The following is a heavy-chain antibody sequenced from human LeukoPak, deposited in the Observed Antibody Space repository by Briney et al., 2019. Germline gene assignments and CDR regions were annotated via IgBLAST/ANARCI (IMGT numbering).Heavy chain of an antibody. J-gene: IGHJ6*03. D-gene: IGHD6-13*01. CDR1: GYSFTSYW. CDR3: ARHLAAGSNFYYYYMDV. CDR2: IYPGDSDT. Sequence: GESLKISCKGSGYSFTSYWIGWVRQMPGKGLEWMGIIYPGDSDTRYSPSFQGQVSISADKSISTAYLQWSSLKASDTAMYYCARHLAAGSNFYYYYMDVWGKGTTVTVS. V-gene: IGHV5-51*01.